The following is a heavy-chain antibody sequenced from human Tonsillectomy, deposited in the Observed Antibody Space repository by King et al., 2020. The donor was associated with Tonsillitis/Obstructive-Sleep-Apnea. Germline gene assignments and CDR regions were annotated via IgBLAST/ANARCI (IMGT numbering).Heavy chain of an antibody. CDR1: GFTFSSFD. J-gene: IGHJ4*02. CDR2: IGTAGDT. CDR3: TRGFCSGGTSFPLFDY. V-gene: IGHV3-13*04. Sequence: VQLVESGGGLVQPGGSLRLSCAASGFTFSSFDMHWVRQATGKGLEWVSGIGTAGDTYYPGSVKGRFTISREDAKNSLFLQMNSLRAGDTAVYYCTRGFCSGGTSFPLFDYWGQGTLVTVSS. D-gene: IGHD2-15*01.